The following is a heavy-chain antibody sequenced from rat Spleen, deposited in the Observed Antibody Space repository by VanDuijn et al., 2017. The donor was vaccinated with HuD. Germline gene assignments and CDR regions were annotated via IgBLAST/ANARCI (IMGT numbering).Heavy chain of an antibody. V-gene: IGHV5-22*01. Sequence: EVQLVESGGGLVQPGRSMKLSCAASGFTFSDYYMAWVRQAPKKGLEWVASISYEGSSTYYRDSVKGRFTFSRDNAKSTLYLQMDSLRSEDTATYYCTAHGNRISRFAYWGQGTLVTVSS. J-gene: IGHJ3*01. CDR2: ISYEGSST. CDR3: TAHGNRISRFAY. CDR1: GFTFSDYY. D-gene: IGHD2-7*01.